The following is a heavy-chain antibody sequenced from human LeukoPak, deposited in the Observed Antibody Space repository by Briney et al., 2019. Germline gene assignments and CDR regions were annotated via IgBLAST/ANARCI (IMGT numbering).Heavy chain of an antibody. CDR2: MNPNSGNT. V-gene: IGHV1-8*02. D-gene: IGHD6-6*01. CDR1: GYTFTSYD. Sequence: ASVKVSCKASGYTFTSYDINWVRQATGQGLEWMGWMNPNSGNTGYAQKFQGRVTMTEDTSTDTAYMELSSLRSEDTAVYYCATGEQLAPDYWGQGTLVTVSS. CDR3: ATGEQLAPDY. J-gene: IGHJ4*02.